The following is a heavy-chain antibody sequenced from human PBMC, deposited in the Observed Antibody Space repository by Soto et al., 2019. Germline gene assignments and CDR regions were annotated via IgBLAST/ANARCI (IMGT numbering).Heavy chain of an antibody. CDR2: IYNSGTT. Sequence: QVQLQESGPGLVKPSETLSLTCTVSGGSITRGGYYWSWIRQHPGKGLEWIGYIYNSGTTYYNPSLNIRVTISVDTSKNQFSLKLTSVTAADTAVYYCARDPAPWGQGTLVTVSS. J-gene: IGHJ5*02. CDR1: GGSITRGGYY. CDR3: ARDPAP. V-gene: IGHV4-31*03.